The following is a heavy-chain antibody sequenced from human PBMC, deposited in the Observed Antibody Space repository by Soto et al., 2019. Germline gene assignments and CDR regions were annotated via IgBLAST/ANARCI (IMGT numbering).Heavy chain of an antibody. CDR3: ARGLLVVPAAMLYYYGMDV. Sequence: QVQLQESGPGLVKPSQTLSLTCTVSGGSISSGDYYWSWIRQPPGKGLEWIGYIYYSGSTYYNPSLKGRVTISVDTSKNQFSLKLSSVTAADTAVYYCARGLLVVPAAMLYYYGMDVWGQGTTVTVSS. D-gene: IGHD2-2*01. CDR1: GGSISSGDYY. V-gene: IGHV4-30-4*01. CDR2: IYYSGST. J-gene: IGHJ6*02.